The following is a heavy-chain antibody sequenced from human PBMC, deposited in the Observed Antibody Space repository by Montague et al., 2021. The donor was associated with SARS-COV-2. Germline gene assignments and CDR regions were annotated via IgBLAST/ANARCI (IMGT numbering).Heavy chain of an antibody. CDR3: AREFEGYFDL. CDR2: ISYTGGA. CDR1: GGSIGSWAYY. J-gene: IGHJ2*01. Sequence: SETLSLTCTVSGGSIGSWAYYWGWVRQPPGRGLEWIASISYTGGALYNPSLMSRVTQSFDTSTNHISLNLASVTAADTAVYYCAREFEGYFDLWGRGTLVMVSS. V-gene: IGHV4-39*07. D-gene: IGHD3-10*01.